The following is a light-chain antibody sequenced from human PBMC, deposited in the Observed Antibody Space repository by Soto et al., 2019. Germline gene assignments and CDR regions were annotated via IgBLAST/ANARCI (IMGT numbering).Light chain of an antibody. CDR3: GTWDDSLSGRV. J-gene: IGLJ3*02. CDR2: RNN. Sequence: QSVLTQPPSASGTPGQRVTISCSGSSSNIGSNYVYWYQQLPGTAPKLLIYRNNQRPSAVPDRFSGSKSGTSASLAISGLRSDDDADYYCGTWDDSLSGRVFGGGTKLTVL. V-gene: IGLV1-47*01. CDR1: SSNIGSNY.